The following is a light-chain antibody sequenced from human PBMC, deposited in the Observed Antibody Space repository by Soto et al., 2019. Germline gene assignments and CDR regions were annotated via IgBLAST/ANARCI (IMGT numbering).Light chain of an antibody. CDR3: QQYNNWRPVT. J-gene: IGKJ3*01. V-gene: IGKV3-15*01. CDR2: GAS. Sequence: EIVMTQSPANLSVSPGERATLSCRASQSVYNNLAWYQQKPGQAPRLLIYGASTRATLIPDRFSGSGSGKEVTLTISSLQSEDFAVYFSQQYNNWRPVTFGPRTKVDI. CDR1: QSVYNN.